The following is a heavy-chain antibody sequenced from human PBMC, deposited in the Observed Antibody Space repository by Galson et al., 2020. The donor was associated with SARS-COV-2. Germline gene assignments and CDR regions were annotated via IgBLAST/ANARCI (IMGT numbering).Heavy chain of an antibody. V-gene: IGHV4-4*06. D-gene: IGHD1-26*01. J-gene: IGHJ4*02. CDR3: ARDINSGRSGYFDY. Sequence: YNPSLKSRVTMSVDMSKNQFSLRLSSVTAADTAVYFCARDINSGRSGYFDYWGQGTRVAVSS.